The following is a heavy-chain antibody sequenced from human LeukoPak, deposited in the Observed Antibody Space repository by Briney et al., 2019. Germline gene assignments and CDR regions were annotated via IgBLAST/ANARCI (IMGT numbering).Heavy chain of an antibody. J-gene: IGHJ5*02. D-gene: IGHD3-22*01. CDR3: ASISTYYYDSSGYP. CDR1: GFTFRSYE. CDR2: LSSSGSAF. V-gene: IGHV3-48*03. Sequence: PGGSLTLSCEDSGFTFRSYEMNWVRQAPGKGLEWIAYLSSSGSAFSYADSVKGRFTIARDNAKNSLYLQMNSLRAEDTAVYYCASISTYYYDSSGYPWGQGTLVTVSS.